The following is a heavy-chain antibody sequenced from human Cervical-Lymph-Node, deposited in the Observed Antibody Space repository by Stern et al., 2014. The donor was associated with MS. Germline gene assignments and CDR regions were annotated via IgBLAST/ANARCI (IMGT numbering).Heavy chain of an antibody. CDR3: ARGYGEYYYGMDV. J-gene: IGHJ6*02. CDR1: GYTFPSYD. V-gene: IGHV1-8*01. Sequence: VQLVESGAEVRKPGASVKVSCKTSGYTFPSYDINWVRQAPGQGLEWMGYINPNTSDTGYAQKFQGRVAITRKNSIGAAYMELSSLRSEDTAVYFCARGYGEYYYGMDVWGQGTTVTVPS. CDR2: INPNTSDT. D-gene: IGHD4-17*01.